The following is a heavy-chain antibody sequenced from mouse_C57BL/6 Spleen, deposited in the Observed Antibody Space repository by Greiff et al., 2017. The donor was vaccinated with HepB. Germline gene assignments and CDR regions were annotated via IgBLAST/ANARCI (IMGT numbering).Heavy chain of an antibody. V-gene: IGHV1-74*01. D-gene: IGHD1-1*01. J-gene: IGHJ3*01. CDR2: IHPSDSDT. CDR3: AIDGIIAYGSTFAY. Sequence: VQLQQSGAELVKPGASVKVSCKASGYTFTSYWMHWVKQRPGQGLEWIGRIHPSDSDTNYNQKFKGKATLTVDKSSSTAYMQLSSLPSEDSAVYYCAIDGIIAYGSTFAYWGQGTLVTVSA. CDR1: GYTFTSYW.